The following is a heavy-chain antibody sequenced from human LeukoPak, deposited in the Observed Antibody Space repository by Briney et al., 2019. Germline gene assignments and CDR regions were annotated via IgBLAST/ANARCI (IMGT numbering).Heavy chain of an antibody. D-gene: IGHD1-26*01. J-gene: IGHJ4*02. V-gene: IGHV3-21*01. CDR2: ISSSSSYI. CDR3: VREAAATLFDY. Sequence: GGPLRLSCAASGFTFSSYSMNWVRQAPGKGLEWVSSISSSSSYIYYADSVKGRFTISRDNAKNSLYLQMNSLRAEDTAVYYCVREAAATLFDYWGQGTLVTVSS. CDR1: GFTFSSYS.